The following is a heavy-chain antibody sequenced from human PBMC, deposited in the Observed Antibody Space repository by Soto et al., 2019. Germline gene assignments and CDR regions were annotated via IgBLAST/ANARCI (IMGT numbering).Heavy chain of an antibody. CDR1: GGSISSGGYY. V-gene: IGHV4-31*03. D-gene: IGHD3-22*01. CDR3: ARDLGGYYPYYFDY. J-gene: IGHJ4*02. CDR2: IYYSGST. Sequence: SETLSLTCTVSGGSISSGGYYWSWIRQHPGKGLEWIGYIYYSGSTYYNPSLKSRVTISVDTSKNQFSLKLSSVTAADTAVYYCARDLGGYYPYYFDYWGQGTLVTVSS.